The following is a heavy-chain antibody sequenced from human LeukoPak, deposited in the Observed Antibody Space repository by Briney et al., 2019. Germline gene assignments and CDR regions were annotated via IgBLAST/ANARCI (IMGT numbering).Heavy chain of an antibody. Sequence: GGSLRLSCAASGFTYSCYAMSWVRAAPGKGLEGVSSISGSGGNTYYRDSVKGRFTISRDNSKTTLFLQMNSLRVEATAAYYCAKAVTTDYNWLDPWGQGTLVTVSS. CDR3: AKAVTTDYNWLDP. J-gene: IGHJ5*02. D-gene: IGHD4-17*01. V-gene: IGHV3-23*01. CDR1: GFTYSCYA. CDR2: ISGSGGNT.